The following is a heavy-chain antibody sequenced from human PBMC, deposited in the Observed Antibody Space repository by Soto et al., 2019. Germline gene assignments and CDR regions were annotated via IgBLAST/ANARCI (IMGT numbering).Heavy chain of an antibody. CDR2: ISTTSSAM. J-gene: IGHJ5*02. D-gene: IGHD2-15*01. Sequence: GGSLRLSCAASGFTFSSYSMNWVRQAPGKGLEWLSYISTTSSAMYYADSVKGRFTISRDNAKNSLYLQMNSLRAEDTAVYYCARRFCSGSCPENWFDPWGQGTLVTVSS. V-gene: IGHV3-48*01. CDR3: ARRFCSGSCPENWFDP. CDR1: GFTFSSYS.